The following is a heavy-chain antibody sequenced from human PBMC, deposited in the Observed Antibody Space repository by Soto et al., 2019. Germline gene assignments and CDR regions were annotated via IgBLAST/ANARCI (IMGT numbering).Heavy chain of an antibody. J-gene: IGHJ4*02. CDR2: IYYSGST. V-gene: IGHV4-31*03. CDR1: GGSISSGGYY. CDR3: ASSRPDIVATNRFDY. D-gene: IGHD5-12*01. Sequence: QVQLQETGPGLVKPSQTLSLTCTVSGGSISSGGYYWSWIRQHPGKGLEWIGYIYYSGSTYYNPSLKSRVTISVDTSKNQFSLKLSSVTAADTAVYYCASSRPDIVATNRFDYWGQGTLVTVSS.